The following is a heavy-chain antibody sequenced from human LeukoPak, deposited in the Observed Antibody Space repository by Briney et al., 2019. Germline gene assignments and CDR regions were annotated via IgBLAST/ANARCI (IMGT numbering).Heavy chain of an antibody. V-gene: IGHV3-21*06. D-gene: IGHD6-13*01. CDR3: ARVRWLSAAGPEGNFDY. J-gene: IGHJ4*02. CDR2: ISTSSSYI. Sequence: GGCLRLSCAASGFTFSSYTINWVRQAPVRGLEWVSSISTSSSYIYYAESVEGRFTISRDNAKNSLYLQMDSLRAEDTAVYYCARVRWLSAAGPEGNFDYWGQGNLGTAS. CDR1: GFTFSSYT.